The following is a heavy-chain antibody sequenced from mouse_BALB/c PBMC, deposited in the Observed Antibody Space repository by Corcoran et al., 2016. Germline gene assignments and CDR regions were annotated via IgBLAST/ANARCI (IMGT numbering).Heavy chain of an antibody. V-gene: IGHV1S136*01. CDR2: INPYNDGT. J-gene: IGHJ4*01. D-gene: IGHD2-14*01. Sequence: EVQLQQSGPELVKPGASVKMSCKASGYTFTSYVMHWVKQKPGQGLEWVGYINPYNDGTKYNEKFKGKATLTSDKSSSTAYMELSSLTSEDSAVYYCARGWRVRSYAMDYWGQGTSVTVSS. CDR1: GYTFTSYV. CDR3: ARGWRVRSYAMDY.